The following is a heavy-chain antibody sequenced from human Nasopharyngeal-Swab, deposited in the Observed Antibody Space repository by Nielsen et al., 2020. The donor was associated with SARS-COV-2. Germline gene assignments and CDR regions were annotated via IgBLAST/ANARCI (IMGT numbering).Heavy chain of an antibody. CDR2: ISSSVSIR. Sequence: GGSLRLSCAASGFPFSDYYMSWIRQAPGKGLEWVSYISSSVSIRYYADSVKGRFTISRDNAKNSLYLQMDSLRAEDTAVYYCARDAGGGSYYASFDIWGQGTMVTVSS. V-gene: IGHV3-11*04. J-gene: IGHJ3*02. CDR1: GFPFSDYY. D-gene: IGHD1-26*01. CDR3: ARDAGGGSYYASFDI.